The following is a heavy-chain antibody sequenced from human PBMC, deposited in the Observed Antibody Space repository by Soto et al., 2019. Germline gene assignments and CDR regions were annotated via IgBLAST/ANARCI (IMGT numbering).Heavy chain of an antibody. V-gene: IGHV3-30*18. CDR2: ISYDGSNK. J-gene: IGHJ4*02. D-gene: IGHD6-19*01. Sequence: GGSLRLSCAASGFTFSSYGMHWVRQAPGKRLEWVAVISYDGSNKYYADSVKGRFTISRDNSKNTLYLQMNSLRAEDTAVYYCAKRGLGPGIAVADDFDYWGQGTLVTVSS. CDR1: GFTFSSYG. CDR3: AKRGLGPGIAVADDFDY.